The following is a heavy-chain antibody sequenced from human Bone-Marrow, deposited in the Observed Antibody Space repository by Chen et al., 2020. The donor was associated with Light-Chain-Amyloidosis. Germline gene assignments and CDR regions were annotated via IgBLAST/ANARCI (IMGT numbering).Heavy chain of an antibody. CDR1: GFTFSNSV. J-gene: IGHJ4*02. D-gene: IGHD3-10*01. CDR2: IVAGSGDT. V-gene: IGHV1-58*01. Sequence: QIQLVQSGPEVKKPGTSVKVSCKTSGFTFSNSVVQWVRQARGQRLEWIGWIVAGSGDTNYAQKFQGRVTISRDMPTSTAYMELTSVRSEDTAVYYCAADDLIGSLGCFDYWGQGTLVTVSS. CDR3: AADDLIGSLGCFDY.